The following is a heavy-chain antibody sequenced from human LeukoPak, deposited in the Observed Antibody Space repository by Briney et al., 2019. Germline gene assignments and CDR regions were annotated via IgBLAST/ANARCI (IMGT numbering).Heavy chain of an antibody. D-gene: IGHD3-22*01. J-gene: IGHJ4*02. CDR3: ARVPGYYDSSGAYPY. CDR1: VFTFSTYN. CDR2: ISWNSGSI. Sequence: GGSLRLSCAASVFTFSTYNMNWVRQAPGKGLEWVSGISWNSGSIGYADSVKGRFTISRDNAKNSLYLQMNSLRAEDTAVYYCARVPGYYDSSGAYPYWGQGTLVTVSS. V-gene: IGHV3-48*04.